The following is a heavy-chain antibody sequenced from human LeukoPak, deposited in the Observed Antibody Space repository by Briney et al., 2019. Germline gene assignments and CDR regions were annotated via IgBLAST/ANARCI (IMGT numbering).Heavy chain of an antibody. CDR1: GFTFSTYA. D-gene: IGHD2-2*01. CDR2: ISGSGGST. Sequence: PGGSLSLSCAASGFTFSTYAMSWVRQAPGKGLEWVSGISGSGGSTYYAASGNGRFTIARTTWKNYLHTRTNSLTAEEGAVYFCAKGRAPAPNAAFDIWGQGTMVSVSS. CDR3: AKGRAPAPNAAFDI. J-gene: IGHJ3*02. V-gene: IGHV3-23*01.